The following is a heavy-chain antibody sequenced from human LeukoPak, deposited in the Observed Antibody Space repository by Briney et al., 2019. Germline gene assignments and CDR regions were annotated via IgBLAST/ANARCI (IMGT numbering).Heavy chain of an antibody. Sequence: PGGSLKLSCAASGVTFSGYEMNGVRQAPGRGLEWVSYISSRGNNTYYADSVKGRFTSSRDNAKNSLYLQMNSLRAEATAVYYCARDSNWVYFDYWGQGTLVTVSS. CDR3: ARDSNWVYFDY. CDR2: ISSRGNNT. D-gene: IGHD7-27*01. J-gene: IGHJ4*02. V-gene: IGHV3-48*03. CDR1: GVTFSGYE.